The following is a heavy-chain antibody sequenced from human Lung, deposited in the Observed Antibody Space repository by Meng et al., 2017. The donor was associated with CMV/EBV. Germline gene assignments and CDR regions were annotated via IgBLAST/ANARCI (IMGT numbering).Heavy chain of an antibody. CDR3: ARDLPGGTKGTWLDL. Sequence: MKHRARVMKHGAPWKVSSKASGYIFNNYGVSWWRQAPGQGPEWMGWISAYNGNTNYAQNFQGRFTMTTDTSTSTAYMELRSLRSDDTAVYYCARDLPGGTKGTWLDLWGQGTLVTVSS. CDR1: GYIFNNYG. D-gene: IGHD1-14*01. J-gene: IGHJ5*02. V-gene: IGHV1-18*01. CDR2: ISAYNGNT.